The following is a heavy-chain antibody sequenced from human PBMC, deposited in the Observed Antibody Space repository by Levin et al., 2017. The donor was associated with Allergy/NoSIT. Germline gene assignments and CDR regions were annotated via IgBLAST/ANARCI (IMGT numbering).Heavy chain of an antibody. J-gene: IGHJ3*01. CDR1: GFTFSTYW. D-gene: IGHD3-10*01. CDR3: TRETLAGV. V-gene: IGHV3-7*01. CDR2: IKEDGSKK. Sequence: AASVKVSCAASGFTFSTYWMSWVRQAPGKGLEWVANIKEDGSKKYYVDSVKGRFTISRDNAKNSVYLQMNSLRAEDTAVYYCTRETLAGVWGQGTMVTVSS.